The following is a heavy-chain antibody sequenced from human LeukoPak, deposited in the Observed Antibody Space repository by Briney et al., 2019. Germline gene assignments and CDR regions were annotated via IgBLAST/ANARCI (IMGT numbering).Heavy chain of an antibody. J-gene: IGHJ4*02. D-gene: IGHD3-10*01. Sequence: EASVKVSCKASGYTFTGYYMHWVRQAPGQGLEWMGRINPNSGGTNYAQKFQGRVTMTRDTSISTAYMELSRLRSDDTAVYCCARDPGQYYYGSGSPDYWGQGTLVTVSS. CDR1: GYTFTGYY. V-gene: IGHV1-2*06. CDR3: ARDPGQYYYGSGSPDY. CDR2: INPNSGGT.